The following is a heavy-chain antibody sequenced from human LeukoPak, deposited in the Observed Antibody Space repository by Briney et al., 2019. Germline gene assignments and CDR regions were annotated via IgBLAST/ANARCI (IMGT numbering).Heavy chain of an antibody. CDR2: MNPNSGNT. J-gene: IGHJ3*02. CDR3: ARGHRGGPWERHDAFDI. CDR1: GGTFSSYA. Sequence: ASVKVSCKASGGTFSSYAISWVRQATGQGLEWMGWMNPNSGNTGYAQKFQGRVTITRNTSISTAYMELSSLRSEDTAVYYCARGHRGGPWERHDAFDIWGQGTMVTVSS. D-gene: IGHD1-26*01. V-gene: IGHV1-8*03.